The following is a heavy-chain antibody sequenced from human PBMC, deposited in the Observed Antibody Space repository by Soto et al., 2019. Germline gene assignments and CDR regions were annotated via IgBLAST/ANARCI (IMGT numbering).Heavy chain of an antibody. Sequence: GASVKVSCKASGYTFTGYYMHWVRQAPGQGLEWMGWINPNSGGTNYAQKFQGWVTMTRDTSISTAYMELSRLRSDDTAVYYCARGGVYCSSNSCYNAFPNDGMDVWGQGTTVTVSS. CDR2: INPNSGGT. D-gene: IGHD2-2*02. V-gene: IGHV1-2*04. CDR3: ARGGVYCSSNSCYNAFPNDGMDV. J-gene: IGHJ6*02. CDR1: GYTFTGYY.